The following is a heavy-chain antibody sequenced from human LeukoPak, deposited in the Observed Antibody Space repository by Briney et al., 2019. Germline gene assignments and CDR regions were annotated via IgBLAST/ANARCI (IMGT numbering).Heavy chain of an antibody. CDR3: ARRNYYGSGSYYALSY. CDR2: IDPSDSYT. J-gene: IGHJ4*02. D-gene: IGHD3-10*01. Sequence: GESLRISFKGSGXSFTSYWISWVRQMPGKGLEWMGRIDPSDSYTNYRPSFQGHVTISADKSISTAYLQWSSLKASDTAMYYCARRNYYGSGSYYALSYWGQGTLVTVSS. CDR1: GXSFTSYW. V-gene: IGHV5-10-1*01.